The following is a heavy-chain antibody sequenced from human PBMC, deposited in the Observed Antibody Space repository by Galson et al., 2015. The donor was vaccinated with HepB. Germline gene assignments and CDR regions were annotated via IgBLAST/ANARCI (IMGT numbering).Heavy chain of an antibody. CDR1: GYTFTNYG. D-gene: IGHD2-2*01. CDR2: ISAYNGHT. V-gene: IGHV1-18*01. CDR3: ARGAWSIVVVPVATQTKVNYYYYMDV. J-gene: IGHJ6*03. Sequence: SVKVSCKASGYTFTNYGISWVRQAPGQGLEWMGWISAYNGHTNYAQNLQDRVTMTTDTSTSTAYMELRSLRSDDTAVYYCARGAWSIVVVPVATQTKVNYYYYMDVWGKGTTVTV.